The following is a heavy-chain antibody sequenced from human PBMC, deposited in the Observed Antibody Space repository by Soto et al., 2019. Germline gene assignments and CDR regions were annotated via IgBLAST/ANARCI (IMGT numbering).Heavy chain of an antibody. Sequence: PGGSLRLSCAASGFTFSSYAMSWVRQAPGKGLEWVSAISGSGGSTYYADSVKGRFTISRDNSKNTLYLQMNSLRAEDTAVYYCAKGTGEYSHYGMDVCGQRTTVTVSS. CDR1: GFTFSSYA. D-gene: IGHD5-18*01. CDR2: ISGSGGST. J-gene: IGHJ6*02. CDR3: AKGTGEYSHYGMDV. V-gene: IGHV3-23*01.